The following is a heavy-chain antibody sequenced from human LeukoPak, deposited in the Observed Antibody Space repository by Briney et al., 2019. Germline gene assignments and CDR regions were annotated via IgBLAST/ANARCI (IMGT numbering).Heavy chain of an antibody. V-gene: IGHV1-2*02. CDR1: GYTFTGCY. CDR2: INPNSGGT. Sequence: GASVKVSCKASGYTFTGCYMHWVRQAPGQGLEWMGWINPNSGGTNYAQKFQGRVTMTRDTSISTAYMALSRLRSDDTAVYYCASDIGYSYGLGDYWGQGTLVTVSS. D-gene: IGHD5-18*01. CDR3: ASDIGYSYGLGDY. J-gene: IGHJ4*02.